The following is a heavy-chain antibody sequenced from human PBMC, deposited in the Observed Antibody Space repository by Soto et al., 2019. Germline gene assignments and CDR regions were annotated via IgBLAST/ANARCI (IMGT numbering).Heavy chain of an antibody. D-gene: IGHD2-15*01. V-gene: IGHV3-9*02. Sequence: PGGSLRLSCAASGVTSNYYAMHWVRQGPGKGLEWVSGIDLNSGRIGCADSVKGRFTISRDNAKKSLHLQMNGLRAEDTALYYCTTDGDPGGLAHWGQGTLVTVSS. J-gene: IGHJ4*02. CDR1: GVTSNYYA. CDR2: IDLNSGRI. CDR3: TTDGDPGGLAH.